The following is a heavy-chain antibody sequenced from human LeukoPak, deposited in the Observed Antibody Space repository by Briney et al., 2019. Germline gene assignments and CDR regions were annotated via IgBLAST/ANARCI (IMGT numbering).Heavy chain of an antibody. Sequence: SETLSLTCAVYGGSFSGYYWSWIRQPPGKGLEWIGEINHSGSTNYNPSLKSRVTISVDTSKNQFSLKLSSVTAADAAVYYCARYETDDAFDIWGQGTMVTVSS. CDR2: INHSGST. CDR1: GGSFSGYY. D-gene: IGHD3-3*01. J-gene: IGHJ3*02. V-gene: IGHV4-34*01. CDR3: ARYETDDAFDI.